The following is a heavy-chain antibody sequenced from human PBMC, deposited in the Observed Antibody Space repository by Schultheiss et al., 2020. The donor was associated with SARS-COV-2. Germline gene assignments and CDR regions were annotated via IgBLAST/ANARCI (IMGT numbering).Heavy chain of an antibody. CDR3: ARDPSPGRGRGGDWFDP. CDR1: GGSFSGYY. D-gene: IGHD3-10*01. V-gene: IGHV4-34*01. J-gene: IGHJ5*02. CDR2: INHSGST. Sequence: SETLSLTCAVYGGSFSGYYWSWIRQPPGKGLEWIGEINHSGSTNYNPSLKSRVTISVDTSKNQFSLKLSSVTAADTAVYYCARDPSPGRGRGGDWFDPWGQGTLVTVSS.